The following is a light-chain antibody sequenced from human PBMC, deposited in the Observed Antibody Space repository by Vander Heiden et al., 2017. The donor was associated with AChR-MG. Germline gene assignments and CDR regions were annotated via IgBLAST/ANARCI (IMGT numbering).Light chain of an antibody. V-gene: IGLV1-47*01. Sequence: QSVLTLPPSASGTTGPTVTISCSGSSSNVGSNDVYGYRQLPGTAPKHLIYRNNQRPSGFPDRFSVPKSGTSASLAISGLRSEDEADYDCAAWDDSLSAWVFGGGTKLTVL. J-gene: IGLJ3*02. CDR3: AAWDDSLSAWV. CDR2: RNN. CDR1: SSNVGSND.